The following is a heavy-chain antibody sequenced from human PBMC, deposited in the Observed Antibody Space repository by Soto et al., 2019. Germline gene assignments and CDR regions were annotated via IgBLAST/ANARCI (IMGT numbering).Heavy chain of an antibody. Sequence: PSETCLTCAVYGGSVNGYYWNWIRQPPGKGLEWIGEINHTGGTHYNPSLKSRVPMSVDTSKNQFSLRLSSVTAADTAIYYCATRITVFGLLIPPFDPWGQGTQVTVSS. CDR3: ATRITVFGLLIPPFDP. CDR1: GGSVNGYY. D-gene: IGHD3-3*01. V-gene: IGHV4-34*01. CDR2: INHTGGT. J-gene: IGHJ5*02.